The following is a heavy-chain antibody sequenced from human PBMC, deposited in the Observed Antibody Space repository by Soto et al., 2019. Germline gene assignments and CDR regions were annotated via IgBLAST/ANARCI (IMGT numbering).Heavy chain of an antibody. CDR3: ASLPKYYYMDD. J-gene: IGHJ6*03. V-gene: IGHV4-39*01. CDR1: GGSIRSSSYY. CDR2: IFYSGST. Sequence: SETLSLTCSVSGGSIRSSSYYWGWIRQPPGKGLEWIGSIFYSGSTYYNPSLKSRVTMSVDTSKNQFSLKLNSMTAADTAIYYCASLPKYYYMDDWGKGTTVTVSS.